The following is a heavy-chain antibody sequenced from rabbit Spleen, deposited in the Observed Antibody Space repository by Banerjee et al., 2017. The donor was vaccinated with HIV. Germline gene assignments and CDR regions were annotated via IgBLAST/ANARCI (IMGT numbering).Heavy chain of an antibody. V-gene: IGHV1S40*01. CDR2: IELGSSGFT. CDR3: ARDLAGVIGWNFGW. CDR1: GVSFSGSSY. D-gene: IGHD4-1*01. Sequence: QSLEESGGDLVKPGASLTLTCTASGVSFSGSSYMCWVRQAPGKGLEWIGCIELGSSGFTYFASWAKGRFTITKTSSTTVTLQMTSLTAADTATYFCARDLAGVIGWNFGWWGPGTLVTVS. J-gene: IGHJ6*01.